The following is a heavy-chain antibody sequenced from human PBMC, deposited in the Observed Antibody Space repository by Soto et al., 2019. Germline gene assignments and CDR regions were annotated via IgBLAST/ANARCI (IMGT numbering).Heavy chain of an antibody. J-gene: IGHJ6*02. CDR2: INPNSGGT. V-gene: IGHV1-2*04. CDR1: GYTFTCYY. CDR3: ARCQGVLEDSSPGYYCYGMDV. Sequence: GASVKVSCKASGYTFTCYYMHWVRQAPGQGLEWMGWINPNSGGTNYAQKFQGWVTMTRDTSISTAYMELSRLRSDDTAVYYCARCQGVLEDSSPGYYCYGMDVWGQGTTVTSP. D-gene: IGHD6-19*01.